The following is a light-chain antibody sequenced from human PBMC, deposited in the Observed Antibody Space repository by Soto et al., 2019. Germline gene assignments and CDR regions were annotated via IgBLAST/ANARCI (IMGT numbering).Light chain of an antibody. V-gene: IGKV1-33*01. CDR2: DAS. CDR1: QDIANR. J-gene: IGKJ3*01. CDR3: QHYDDLPQVA. Sequence: QMTQSPPSLSASVGDRGSMTCQASQDIANRLNWYQQKPGKAPKLLIYDASNLDAGVPSRFSASGSGTDFTFAITNLQPEDIATYFCQHYDDLPQVAFGPGTTVD.